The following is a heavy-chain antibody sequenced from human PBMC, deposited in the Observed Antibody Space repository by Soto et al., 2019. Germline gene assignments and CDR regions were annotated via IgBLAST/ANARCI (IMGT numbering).Heavy chain of an antibody. CDR1: GAAFSNYT. CDR2: VIPLLDAS. CDR3: ASGKRQMSQDRMGFYYYMDV. J-gene: IGHJ6*03. V-gene: IGHV1-69*08. D-gene: IGHD2-15*01. Sequence: QVQLVQSGADVQKPGSSVKISCTASGAAFSNYTFTWVRRAPGEGLEWVGRVIPLLDASNYAEKFQDRVTISADRSTSTVYRELSGLRSEDSAIYYCASGKRQMSQDRMGFYYYMDVWGKGTSVTVSS.